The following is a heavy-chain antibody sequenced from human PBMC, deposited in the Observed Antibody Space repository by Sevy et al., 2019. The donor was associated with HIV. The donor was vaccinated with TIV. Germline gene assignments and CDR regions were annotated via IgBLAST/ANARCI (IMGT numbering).Heavy chain of an antibody. CDR1: GFTFSNVW. CDR2: IKSKTEGGTT. J-gene: IGHJ4*02. D-gene: IGHD3-16*01. V-gene: IGHV3-15*01. CDR3: TTGGSILQH. Sequence: GGSLILSCAASGFTFSNVWMSWVRQAPGKGLERVGHIKSKTEGGTTDYAAPVKGRFTISRDDSRNTLDLQMNSLKAEDTALYYCTTGGSILQHWGQGTLVTVSS.